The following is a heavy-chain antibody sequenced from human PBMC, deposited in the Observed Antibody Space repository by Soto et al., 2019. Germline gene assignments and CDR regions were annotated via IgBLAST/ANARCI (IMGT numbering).Heavy chain of an antibody. D-gene: IGHD2-2*01. J-gene: IGHJ4*02. Sequence: GGSLRLSCVGSGFTFSSNWMTWVRQAPGKGLEWVGNIRQDGSEKNYVDSVKGRFTISRDNAKNSLYLQMNSLRAEDTTVYYCAREIVVARGASYFDYWGPGTLVTVSS. CDR3: AREIVVARGASYFDY. CDR1: GFTFSSNW. V-gene: IGHV3-7*04. CDR2: IRQDGSEK.